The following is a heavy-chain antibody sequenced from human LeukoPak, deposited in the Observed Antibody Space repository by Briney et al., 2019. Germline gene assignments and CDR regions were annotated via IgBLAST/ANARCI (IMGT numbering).Heavy chain of an antibody. CDR3: ARDSGSVFGYAFDI. CDR2: IIPIFGTA. CDR1: RGTFSSYA. V-gene: IGHV1-69*01. Sequence: SVKVSCKASRGTFSSYAISWVRQAPGQGLEWVGGIIPIFGTANYAQKFQGRVTITADESTSTAYMELSSLRSEDTAVYYCARDSGSVFGYAFDIWGQGTMVTVSS. J-gene: IGHJ3*02. D-gene: IGHD5-12*01.